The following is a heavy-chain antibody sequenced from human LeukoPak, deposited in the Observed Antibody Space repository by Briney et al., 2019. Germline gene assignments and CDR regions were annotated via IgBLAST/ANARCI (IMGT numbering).Heavy chain of an antibody. CDR1: GGTFGSYA. CDR2: IIPIFGTA. D-gene: IGHD6-13*01. J-gene: IGHJ4*02. V-gene: IGHV1-69*13. Sequence: SVKVSCKASGGTFGSYAISWVRQAPGQGLEWMGGIIPIFGTANYAQKFQGRVTITADESTSTAYMELSSLRSEDTAVYYCARDLHSSSWFGYCFDYWGQGTLVTVSS. CDR3: ARDLHSSSWFGYCFDY.